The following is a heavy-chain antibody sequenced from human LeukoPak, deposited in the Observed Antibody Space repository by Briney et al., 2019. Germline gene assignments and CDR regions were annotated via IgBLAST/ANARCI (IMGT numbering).Heavy chain of an antibody. J-gene: IGHJ3*02. CDR3: ARAVYDILTGFQFDAFDI. D-gene: IGHD3-9*01. V-gene: IGHV3-74*01. CDR2: INSDGSST. Sequence: GGSLRLSCAASGFTFSSYWMHWVRQAPGKGLVWVSRINSDGSSTSYADSVKGRFTISRDNAKNTLYLQMNSLRAEDTAVYYCARAVYDILTGFQFDAFDIWGQGTMVTVSS. CDR1: GFTFSSYW.